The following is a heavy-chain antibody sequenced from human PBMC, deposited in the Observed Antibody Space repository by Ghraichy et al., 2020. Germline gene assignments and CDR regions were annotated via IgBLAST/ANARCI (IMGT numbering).Heavy chain of an antibody. Sequence: SETLSLTCTVSGGSISSYYWSWIRQPPGKGLEWIGYIYYSGSTNYNPSLKSRVTISVDTSKNQFSLKLSSVTAADTAVYYCARDRTQLGFSDYWGQGTLVTVSS. CDR1: GGSISSYY. V-gene: IGHV4-59*01. D-gene: IGHD1-1*01. CDR3: ARDRTQLGFSDY. J-gene: IGHJ4*02. CDR2: IYYSGST.